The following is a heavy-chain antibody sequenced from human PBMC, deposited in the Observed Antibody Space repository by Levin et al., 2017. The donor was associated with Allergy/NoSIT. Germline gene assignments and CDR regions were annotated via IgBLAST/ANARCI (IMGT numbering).Heavy chain of an antibody. CDR1: GGSFSGYY. Sequence: GSLRLSCAVYGGSFSGYYWSWIRQPPGKGLEWIGEINHSGSTNYNPSLKSRVTISVDTSKNQFSLKLSSVTAADTAVYYCARGRSAGRLHRPRVGWFDPWGQGTLVTVSS. V-gene: IGHV4-34*01. D-gene: IGHD3-10*01. CDR3: ARGRSAGRLHRPRVGWFDP. J-gene: IGHJ5*02. CDR2: INHSGST.